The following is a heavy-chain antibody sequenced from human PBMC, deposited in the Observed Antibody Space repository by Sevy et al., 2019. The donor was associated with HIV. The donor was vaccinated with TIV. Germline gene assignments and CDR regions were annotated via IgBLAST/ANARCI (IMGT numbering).Heavy chain of an antibody. V-gene: IGHV3-30-3*01. J-gene: IGHJ3*01. D-gene: IGHD3-10*01. CDR2: ISFDGTDK. CDR1: GFTFSSYP. CDR3: VRETTMLPRGAFDF. Sequence: GGSLRLSCAASGFTFSSYPMHWVRQAPGKGLEWVSFISFDGTDKYYADSVKGRFTITRDNSKNTLFLQMNSLRAEDTAFYYCVRETTMLPRGAFDFWGQRTMVTVSS.